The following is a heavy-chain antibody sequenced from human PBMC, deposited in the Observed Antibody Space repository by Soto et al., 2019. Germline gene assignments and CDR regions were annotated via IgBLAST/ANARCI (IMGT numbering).Heavy chain of an antibody. CDR2: IYYSGST. Sequence: PSETLSLTCTVSGGSISSSSYYWGWIRQPPGKGLEWIGSIYYSGSTYYNPSLKSRVTISVDTSKNQFSLKLSSVTAADTAVYYCARRTLYGDYGVCYFDYWGQGTLVTVSS. V-gene: IGHV4-39*01. D-gene: IGHD4-17*01. CDR1: GGSISSSSYY. CDR3: ARRTLYGDYGVCYFDY. J-gene: IGHJ4*02.